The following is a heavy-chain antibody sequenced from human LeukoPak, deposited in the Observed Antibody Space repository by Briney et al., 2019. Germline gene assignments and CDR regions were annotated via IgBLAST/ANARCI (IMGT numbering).Heavy chain of an antibody. CDR1: GYTLTELS. V-gene: IGHV1-24*01. CDR3: ATDSLIEGSD. J-gene: IGHJ4*02. CDR2: FDPEDGET. D-gene: IGHD3-22*01. Sequence: ASVKVSCKVSGYTLTELSMYWVRQAPGKGLEWMGGFDPEDGETIHAQKFQGRVTMTEDTSTDTAYMELSSLRSEDTAVYYCATDSLIEGSDWGQGTLVTVSS.